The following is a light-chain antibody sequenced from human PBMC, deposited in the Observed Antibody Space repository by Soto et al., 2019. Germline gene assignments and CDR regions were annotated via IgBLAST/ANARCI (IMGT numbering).Light chain of an antibody. Sequence: EIVLTQSPGTLSLSPGERATLSCRASQSVTSNYLALYQQKAGQAPRLLIFAASSMATDIPDRFSGSGSGTDFPLTISRLEPEDFAVYYCQQYGSSPYTFGQGTKLEIK. CDR2: AAS. J-gene: IGKJ2*01. V-gene: IGKV3-20*01. CDR3: QQYGSSPYT. CDR1: QSVTSNY.